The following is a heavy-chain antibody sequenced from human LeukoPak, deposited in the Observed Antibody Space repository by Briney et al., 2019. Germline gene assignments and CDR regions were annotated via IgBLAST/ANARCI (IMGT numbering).Heavy chain of an antibody. J-gene: IGHJ4*02. CDR3: GRGIRGYSSTWFVDY. Sequence: GGSLRLSCAASGFTFSDYYMSWIRQAPGKGLEWVSYISSSSSYTNYADSVKGRFTISRDNAKNSLYLQMNSLTDDDTAVYYCGRGIRGYSSTWFVDYWGQGTLVTVSS. CDR1: GFTFSDYY. V-gene: IGHV3-11*06. CDR2: ISSSSSYT. D-gene: IGHD6-13*01.